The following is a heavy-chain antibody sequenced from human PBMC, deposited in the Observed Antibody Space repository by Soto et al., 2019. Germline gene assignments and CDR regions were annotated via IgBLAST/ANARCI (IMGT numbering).Heavy chain of an antibody. V-gene: IGHV1-18*01. CDR3: ARVGWSDI. CDR2: IIPNIGNT. J-gene: IGHJ3*02. Sequence: GASVKVFCKASGGTLGSYTIAWVRQAPGQGLEWMGRIIPNIGNTNYAQKLQGRVTMTTATSTSTAYMELRSLRSDDTAVYYCARVGWSDIWGQGTMVTVSS. D-gene: IGHD2-2*03. CDR1: GGTLGSYT.